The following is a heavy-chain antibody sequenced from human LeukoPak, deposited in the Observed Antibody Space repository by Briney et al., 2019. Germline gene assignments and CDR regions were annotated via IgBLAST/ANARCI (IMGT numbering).Heavy chain of an antibody. CDR1: GFTFSSYA. CDR3: ARHRHYYFDNRDNYYFDY. CDR2: ISYDGSNK. V-gene: IGHV3-30-3*01. D-gene: IGHD3-22*01. J-gene: IGHJ4*02. Sequence: PGGSLRLSCAASGFTFSSYAMHWVRQAPGKGLEWVAVISYDGSNKYYADSVKGRFTISRDNSKNTLYLQMNSLRAEDTAVYFCARHRHYYFDNRDNYYFDYWGQGTLVTVSS.